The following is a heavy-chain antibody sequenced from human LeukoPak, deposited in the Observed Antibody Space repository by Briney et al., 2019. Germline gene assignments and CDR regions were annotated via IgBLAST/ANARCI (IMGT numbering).Heavy chain of an antibody. Sequence: GGSLRLSCAASGFTFSSYWMHWVRQAPGKGLVWVSRINSDGSDTSYADSVKGRFTISRDNAKNTLYLQMNSLGAGDTAVYYCTKGDFYVGAQDYWGQGTLVAVSS. CDR3: TKGDFYVGAQDY. J-gene: IGHJ4*02. CDR2: INSDGSDT. CDR1: GFTFSSYW. D-gene: IGHD1-26*01. V-gene: IGHV3-74*01.